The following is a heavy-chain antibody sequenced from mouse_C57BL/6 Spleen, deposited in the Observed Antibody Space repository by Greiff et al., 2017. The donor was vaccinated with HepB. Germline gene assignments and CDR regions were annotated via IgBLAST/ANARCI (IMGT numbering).Heavy chain of an antibody. CDR2: ISDGGSYT. V-gene: IGHV5-4*01. CDR3: ARAYGNYDWYFDV. Sequence: EVQGVESGGGLVKPGGSLKLSCAASGFTFSSYAMSWVRQTPEKRLEWVATISDGGSYTYYPDNVKGRFTISRDNAKNNLYLQMSHLKSEDTAMYYCARAYGNYDWYFDVWGTGTTVTVSS. D-gene: IGHD2-1*01. J-gene: IGHJ1*03. CDR1: GFTFSSYA.